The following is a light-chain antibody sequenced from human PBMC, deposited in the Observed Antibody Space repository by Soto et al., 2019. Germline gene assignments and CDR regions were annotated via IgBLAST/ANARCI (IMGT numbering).Light chain of an antibody. Sequence: QSALTQPASMSGSPGQSITISCTGTSSDVGGYNYVSWHQQHSGKAPKLIIYEVTNRPSGVSNRFSGSKSGNTASLTISGLQAEDEADYYCSSYTATNTYVFGTGTKVTV. J-gene: IGLJ1*01. V-gene: IGLV2-14*01. CDR2: EVT. CDR3: SSYTATNTYV. CDR1: SSDVGGYNY.